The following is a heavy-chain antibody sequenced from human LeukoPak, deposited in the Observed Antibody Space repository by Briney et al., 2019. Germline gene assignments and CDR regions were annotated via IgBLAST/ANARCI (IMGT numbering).Heavy chain of an antibody. CDR1: GYSISSGYY. CDR2: IYHSGST. V-gene: IGHV4-38-2*02. J-gene: IGHJ5*02. Sequence: SETLSLTCTVSGYSISSGYYWGWIRQPPGKGLEWIGSIYHSGSTYYNPSLKSRVTISVDTSKNQFSLKLSSVTAADTAVYYCARRRDGYNLDLWGQGTLVTVSS. D-gene: IGHD5-24*01. CDR3: ARRRDGYNLDL.